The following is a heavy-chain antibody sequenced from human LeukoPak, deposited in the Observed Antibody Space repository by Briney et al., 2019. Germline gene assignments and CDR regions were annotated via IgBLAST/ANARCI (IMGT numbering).Heavy chain of an antibody. D-gene: IGHD5-12*01. CDR3: ARGRGVATD. CDR1: GYSISSGYY. CDR2: IYHSGST. V-gene: IGHV4-38-2*02. Sequence: PSETLSLTCTVSGYSISSGYYWGWIRQPPGKGLEWIGSIYHSGSTYYNPSLKSRVTISADTSKNQFSLKLSSVTAADTAVYYCARGRGVATDWGQGTLVTVSS. J-gene: IGHJ4*02.